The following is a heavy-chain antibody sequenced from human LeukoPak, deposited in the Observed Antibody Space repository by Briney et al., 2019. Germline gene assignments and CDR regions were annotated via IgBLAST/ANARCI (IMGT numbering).Heavy chain of an antibody. Sequence: SETLSLTCTVSGGSVSSGSYYWSWIRQPPGKGLEWIGYIYYSGSTNYNPSLKSRVTISVDTSKNQFSLKLSSVTAADTAVYYCARDRGYDILTGPAHYYYYGMDVWGQGTTVTVSS. CDR2: IYYSGST. V-gene: IGHV4-61*01. J-gene: IGHJ6*02. D-gene: IGHD3-9*01. CDR1: GGSVSSGSYY. CDR3: ARDRGYDILTGPAHYYYYGMDV.